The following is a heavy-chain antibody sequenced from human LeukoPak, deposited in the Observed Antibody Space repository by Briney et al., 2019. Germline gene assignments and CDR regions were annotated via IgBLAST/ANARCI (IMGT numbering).Heavy chain of an antibody. CDR2: IYPGDSDT. CDR1: GYSFTSYW. CDR3: ARTLWFGDTAYNWFDP. Sequence: GESLKISCKGSGYSFTSYWIGWVRQMPGKGLEWMGIIYPGDSDTRYSPSFQGQVTTSADKSISTAYLQWSSLKASDTAMYYCARTLWFGDTAYNWFDPWGQGTLVTVSS. J-gene: IGHJ5*02. D-gene: IGHD3-10*01. V-gene: IGHV5-51*01.